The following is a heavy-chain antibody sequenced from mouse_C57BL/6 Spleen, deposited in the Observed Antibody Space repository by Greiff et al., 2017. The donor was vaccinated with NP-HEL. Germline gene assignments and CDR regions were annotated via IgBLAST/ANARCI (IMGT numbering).Heavy chain of an antibody. CDR2: IDPSDSYT. J-gene: IGHJ4*01. Sequence: VQLQQSGAELVRPGTSVKLSCKASGYTFTSYWMHWVKQRPGQGLEWLGVIDPSDSYTNYNQKFKGKATLPVDTSSSTAYMQLSRLTSEDSAVYDFARSGIYYYDGYAMDYWGQGTSFTVAS. D-gene: IGHD2-4*01. CDR1: GYTFTSYW. V-gene: IGHV1-59*01. CDR3: ARSGIYYYDGYAMDY.